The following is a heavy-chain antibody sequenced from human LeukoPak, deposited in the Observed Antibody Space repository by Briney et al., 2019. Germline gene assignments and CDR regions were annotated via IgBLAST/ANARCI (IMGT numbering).Heavy chain of an antibody. D-gene: IGHD3-9*01. Sequence: GGSLRLSCAASGFTFSSYGLHWVRQAPGKGLEWVAVISYDGSNKYHADSVKGRFTISRDNSKNTLYLQMNSLRAEDTAVYYCAKCPSGVLRYFAPIDYWGQGTLVTVSS. CDR3: AKCPSGVLRYFAPIDY. CDR2: ISYDGSNK. V-gene: IGHV3-30*18. CDR1: GFTFSSYG. J-gene: IGHJ4*02.